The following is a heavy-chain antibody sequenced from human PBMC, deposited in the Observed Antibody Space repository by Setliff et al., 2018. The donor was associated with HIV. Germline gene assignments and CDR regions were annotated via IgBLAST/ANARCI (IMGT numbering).Heavy chain of an antibody. D-gene: IGHD1-26*01. CDR2: VTPALYLT. CDR3: ATDSGVDPPRTFDL. J-gene: IGHJ3*01. V-gene: IGHV1-69*10. CDR1: GGFLSNNG. Sequence: SVKVSCKTSGGFLSNNGIAWVRQAPGQGLEWMGGVTPALYLTTYAEKFQGRVTFTSDDSTSSVYMELSSLRSDDTANYYCATDSGVDPPRTFDLWGQGTVVTVSS.